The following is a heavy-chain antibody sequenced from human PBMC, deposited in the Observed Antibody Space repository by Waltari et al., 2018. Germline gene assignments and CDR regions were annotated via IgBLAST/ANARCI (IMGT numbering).Heavy chain of an antibody. Sequence: EVQLLESGGGLVQPGGSLRLSCEASGFTFSSNDMTWVRQAPGKGLVGVSIIYSGGNTYYADPVKGRFTVSRDNSKNTLYLQMNSLRGEDTAVYYCAKGGDSGSYGFFDFWGQGTLVSVSS. CDR3: AKGGDSGSYGFFDF. CDR2: IYSGGNT. J-gene: IGHJ4*02. CDR1: GFTFSSND. D-gene: IGHD1-26*01. V-gene: IGHV3-23*03.